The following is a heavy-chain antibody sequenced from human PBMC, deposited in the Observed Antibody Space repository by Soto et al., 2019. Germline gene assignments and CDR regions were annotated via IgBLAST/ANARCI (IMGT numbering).Heavy chain of an antibody. CDR1: GFTVSSNY. CDR2: IYSGGST. Sequence: EVQLVESGGGLIQPGGSLRLSCAASGFTVSSNYMSWVRQAPGKGLEWVSVIYSGGSTYYADSVKGRFTISRDNSKNTLYLQMNSLRAEDTAVYYCAREIAAAGTGYYYYYGMDVWGQGTTVTVSS. CDR3: AREIAAAGTGYYYYYGMDV. D-gene: IGHD6-13*01. J-gene: IGHJ6*02. V-gene: IGHV3-53*01.